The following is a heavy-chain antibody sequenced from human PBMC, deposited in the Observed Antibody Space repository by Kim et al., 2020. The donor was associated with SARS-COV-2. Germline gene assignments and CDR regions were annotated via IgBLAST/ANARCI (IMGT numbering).Heavy chain of an antibody. CDR3: AKNSGYDYAFDS. D-gene: IGHD5-12*01. CDR1: EFRFNDYA. CDR2: ISWNSGTI. Sequence: GGSLRLSCAASEFRFNDYAMHWVRQAPGKGLEWVSGISWNSGTIDYADSVKGRFTISRDNAKNSLFLQMNSLRTNDTAFYYCAKNSGYDYAFDSWGQGTLVTVSS. J-gene: IGHJ4*02. V-gene: IGHV3-9*01.